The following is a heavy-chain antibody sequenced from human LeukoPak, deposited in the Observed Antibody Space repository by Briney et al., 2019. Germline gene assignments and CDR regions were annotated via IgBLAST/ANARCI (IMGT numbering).Heavy chain of an antibody. Sequence: SETLSLTCTVSGGSISSYCWSWIRQPPGKGLEWIGYIYYSGSTNYNPSLKSRVTISVDTSKNQSSLKLSSVTAADTAVYYCARGVGGYNSGFYFDYWGQATLVTVSS. D-gene: IGHD5-24*01. CDR1: GGSISSYC. CDR2: IYYSGST. CDR3: ARGVGGYNSGFYFDY. V-gene: IGHV4-59*01. J-gene: IGHJ4*02.